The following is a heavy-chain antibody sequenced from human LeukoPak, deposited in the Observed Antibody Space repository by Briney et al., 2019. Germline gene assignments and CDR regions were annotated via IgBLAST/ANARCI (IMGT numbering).Heavy chain of an antibody. J-gene: IGHJ4*02. V-gene: IGHV1-69*13. CDR3: AWETGTTGEVDY. Sequence: ASVKVSCKASGYTFTSYYMHWVRQAPGQGLEWMGGIIPIFGTANYAQKFQGRVTITADESTSTAYMELSSLRSEDTAAYYCAWETGTTGEVDYWGQGTLVTVSS. CDR1: GYTFTSYY. CDR2: IIPIFGTA. D-gene: IGHD1-1*01.